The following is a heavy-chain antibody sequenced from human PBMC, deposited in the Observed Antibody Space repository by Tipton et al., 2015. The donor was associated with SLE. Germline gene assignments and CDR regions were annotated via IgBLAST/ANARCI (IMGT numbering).Heavy chain of an antibody. J-gene: IGHJ4*02. Sequence: TLSLTCTVSGGSISSYYWSWIRQPPGKGLEWIGSIYHSGSTDYNPSLKSRVTISVDTSKNQFSLKLSSVTAADTAVYYCARDRGIAARGVFDYWGQGTLVTVSS. CDR2: IYHSGST. CDR3: ARDRGIAARGVFDY. V-gene: IGHV4-59*12. D-gene: IGHD6-6*01. CDR1: GGSISSYY.